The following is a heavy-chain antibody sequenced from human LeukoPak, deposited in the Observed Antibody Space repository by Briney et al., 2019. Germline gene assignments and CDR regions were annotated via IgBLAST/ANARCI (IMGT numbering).Heavy chain of an antibody. Sequence: SETLSLTCTVSGYSISSGYYWGWIRQPPGKGLEWIGSIHHSGSTYYNPSLKSRVTISVDTSKNQFSLKLSSVTAADTAVYYCARDGGSYYVLDYWGQGTLVTVSS. V-gene: IGHV4-38-2*02. CDR2: IHHSGST. CDR3: ARDGGSYYVLDY. D-gene: IGHD1-26*01. CDR1: GYSISSGYY. J-gene: IGHJ4*02.